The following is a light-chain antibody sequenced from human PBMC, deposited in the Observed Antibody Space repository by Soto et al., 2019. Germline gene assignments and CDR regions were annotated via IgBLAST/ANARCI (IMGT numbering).Light chain of an antibody. CDR1: QSVSYY. J-gene: IGKJ2*01. V-gene: IGKV3-20*01. CDR3: QQFGSSIPHT. CDR2: DAS. Sequence: EIVLTQSPGTLSLSPGERATLSCRASQSVSYYLAWYQQKPGQAPRLLIYDASSRATGVPDRFSGSGSGTDFTLTISRLEPEDFGVYYCQQFGSSIPHTFGQGTKLEIK.